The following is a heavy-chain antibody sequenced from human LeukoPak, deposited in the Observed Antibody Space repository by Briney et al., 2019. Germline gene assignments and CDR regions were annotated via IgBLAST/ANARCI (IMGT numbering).Heavy chain of an antibody. CDR3: GRLAHNAWYAIDF. CDR1: GFTFSSYW. D-gene: IGHD2-2*01. J-gene: IGHJ4*02. Sequence: GGSLRLSCAASGFTFSSYWMSWVRQAPGKGLEWVANIRQDGSEKYYVDSVKGRFTISRDNAKNSLYLQMNSLRAEDTAVYYCGRLAHNAWYAIDFWGQGTLVTVSS. V-gene: IGHV3-7*03. CDR2: IRQDGSEK.